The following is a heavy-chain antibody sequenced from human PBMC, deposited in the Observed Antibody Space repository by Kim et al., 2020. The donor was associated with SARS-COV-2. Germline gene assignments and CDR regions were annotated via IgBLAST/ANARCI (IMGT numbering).Heavy chain of an antibody. D-gene: IGHD3-16*01. V-gene: IGHV1-69*04. CDR1: GGTFSSYA. J-gene: IGHJ6*03. CDR2: IIPILGIA. CDR3: ARESCNYEYVWWFISGSEYYHYMDV. Sequence: SVKVSCKASGGTFSSYAISWVRQAPGQGLEWMGRIIPILGIANYAQKFQGRVTITADKSTSTAYMELRSLRSEDTAVYYCARESCNYEYVWWFISGSEYYHYMDVWGKWTTVPVSS.